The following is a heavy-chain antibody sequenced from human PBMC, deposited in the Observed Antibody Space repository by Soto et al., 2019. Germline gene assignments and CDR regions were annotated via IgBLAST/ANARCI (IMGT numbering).Heavy chain of an antibody. V-gene: IGHV5-51*01. CDR3: ATTTTATSPYYYYYGMDV. Sequence: PXESLKVSWQCSGNSFTGYWIGLVLSMPGKGLEWMGIIYPGDSDTRYSPSFEGQVTISADKSISTAYLQWSSLKASDTAMYYCATTTTATSPYYYYYGMDVWGQGTTVTVSS. CDR2: IYPGDSDT. J-gene: IGHJ6*02. CDR1: GNSFTGYW. D-gene: IGHD4-17*01.